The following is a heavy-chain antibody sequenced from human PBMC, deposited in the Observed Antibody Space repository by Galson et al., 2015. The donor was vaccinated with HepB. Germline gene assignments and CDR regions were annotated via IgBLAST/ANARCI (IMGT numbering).Heavy chain of an antibody. CDR1: GYTFTSYG. D-gene: IGHD2-2*01. CDR3: ARVGRYCSSTSCLPLYAFDI. J-gene: IGHJ3*02. CDR2: ISAYNGNT. Sequence: SVKASCKASGYTFTSYGISWVRQAPGQGLEWMGWISAYNGNTNYAQKLQGRVTMTTDTSTSTAYMELRSLRSDDTAVYYCARVGRYCSSTSCLPLYAFDIWGQGTMVTVSS. V-gene: IGHV1-18*01.